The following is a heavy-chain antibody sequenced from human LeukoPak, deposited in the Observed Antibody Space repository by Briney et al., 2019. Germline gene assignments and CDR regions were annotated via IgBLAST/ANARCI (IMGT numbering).Heavy chain of an antibody. D-gene: IGHD1-14*01. CDR2: INPNGGST. Sequence: ASVKVSCKASGYTFTSYYMHWVRQAPGQGLEWMGLINPNGGSTTYAQKFLGRVTMTRDTSTSTVYMNLGSLRSEDTAVYSCARGNPPYYFNYWGQGTLVTVSS. CDR3: ARGNPPYYFNY. J-gene: IGHJ4*02. CDR1: GYTFTSYY. V-gene: IGHV1-46*01.